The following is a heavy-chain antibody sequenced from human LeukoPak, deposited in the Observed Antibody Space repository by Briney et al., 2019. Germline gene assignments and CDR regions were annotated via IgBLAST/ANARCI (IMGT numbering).Heavy chain of an antibody. CDR2: ISSSSSYI. V-gene: IGHV3-21*01. Sequence: GGSLRLSCAASGFTFSSYSMNWVRQAPGKGLEWVSSISSSSSYIYYADSVKGRFTISRDNAKNSLYLQMNSLRAEDTAVYYCAREGMDGYNFGFYYYYGMDVWGQGTTVTVSS. CDR3: AREGMDGYNFGFYYYYGMDV. D-gene: IGHD5-24*01. J-gene: IGHJ6*02. CDR1: GFTFSSYS.